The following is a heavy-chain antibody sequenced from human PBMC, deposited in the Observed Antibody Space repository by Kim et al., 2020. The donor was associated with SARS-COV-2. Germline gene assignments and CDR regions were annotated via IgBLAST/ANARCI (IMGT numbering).Heavy chain of an antibody. D-gene: IGHD3-22*01. J-gene: IGHJ4*02. CDR2: ISAYNGNT. Sequence: ASVKVSCKASGYTFTSYGISWVRQAPGQGLEWMGWISAYNGNTNYAQKLQGRVTMTTDTSTSTAYMELRSLRSDDTAVYYCARDFGLSIPPYYYDSSGYPDYWGQGTLVTVSS. CDR1: GYTFTSYG. CDR3: ARDFGLSIPPYYYDSSGYPDY. V-gene: IGHV1-18*01.